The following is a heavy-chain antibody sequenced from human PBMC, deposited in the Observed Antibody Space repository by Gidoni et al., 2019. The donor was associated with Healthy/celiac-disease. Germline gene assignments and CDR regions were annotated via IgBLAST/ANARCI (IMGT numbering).Heavy chain of an antibody. J-gene: IGHJ3*02. CDR1: GFTFSSYG. V-gene: IGHV3-30*18. CDR3: AKGGWDSQNAFDI. Sequence: QVQLVESGGGVVQPGRSLRLSCAASGFTFSSYGMHWVRQAPGKGLELVAVISYDGSNKYYADSVKGRFTIARDNSKNTLYLQMNSLRAEDTAVYYCAKGGWDSQNAFDIWGQGTMVTVSS. D-gene: IGHD1-26*01. CDR2: ISYDGSNK.